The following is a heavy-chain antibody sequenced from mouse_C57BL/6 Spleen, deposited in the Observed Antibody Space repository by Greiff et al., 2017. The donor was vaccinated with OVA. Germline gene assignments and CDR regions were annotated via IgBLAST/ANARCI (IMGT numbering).Heavy chain of an antibody. CDR3: TRGGEGYSAWVAY. CDR2: IYPGNSDT. J-gene: IGHJ3*01. D-gene: IGHD2-3*01. CDR1: GYTFTSYW. V-gene: IGHV1-5*01. Sequence: VQLKQSGTVLARPGASVKMSCKTSGYTFTSYWMHWVKQRPGQGLEWIGAIYPGNSDTSYNQKFKGTAKLTAVTSASTAYMELSSLTNEDSAVYYSTRGGEGYSAWVAYWGQGTLGTVSA.